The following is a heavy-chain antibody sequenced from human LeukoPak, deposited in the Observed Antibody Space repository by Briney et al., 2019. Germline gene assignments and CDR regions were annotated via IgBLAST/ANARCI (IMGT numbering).Heavy chain of an antibody. J-gene: IGHJ4*02. Sequence: SQTLSLTCTVSGGSISSSSYYWGWIRQPPGTGLEWIGSIYYSGSTYYNPSLKSRVTISVDTSKNQFSLKLSSVTAADTAVYYCARALAATRPNYFDYWGQGTLVTVSS. V-gene: IGHV4-39*01. CDR2: IYYSGST. CDR3: ARALAATRPNYFDY. CDR1: GGSISSSSYY. D-gene: IGHD6-25*01.